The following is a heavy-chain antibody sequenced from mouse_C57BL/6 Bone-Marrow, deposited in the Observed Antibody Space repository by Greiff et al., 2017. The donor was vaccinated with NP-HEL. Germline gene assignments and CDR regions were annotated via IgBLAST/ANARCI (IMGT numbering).Heavy chain of an antibody. CDR3: ARHPGWLLRFDY. CDR2: ISSGGSYT. V-gene: IGHV5-6*01. Sequence: EVQLVESGGDLVKPGGSLKLSCAASGFTFSSYGMSWVRQTPDKRLEWVATISSGGSYTYYPDSVKGRFTISRDNAKNTLYLQMSSLKSEDTAMYYCARHPGWLLRFDYWGQGTTLTVSS. D-gene: IGHD2-3*01. CDR1: GFTFSSYG. J-gene: IGHJ2*01.